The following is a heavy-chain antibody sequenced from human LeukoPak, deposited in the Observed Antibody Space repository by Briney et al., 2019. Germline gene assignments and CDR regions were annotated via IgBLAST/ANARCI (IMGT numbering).Heavy chain of an antibody. V-gene: IGHV1-2*02. Sequence: GASVKVSCKASGSTFTGNYLHWVRRAPGQRREWMGWISPNSGDTNYAQDFQGRVTMTRDTSINTAYMELSRLRSDDTAIYYCAKRIAALGHDAFDIWGQGTMVTVSS. D-gene: IGHD6-13*01. J-gene: IGHJ3*02. CDR3: AKRIAALGHDAFDI. CDR2: ISPNSGDT. CDR1: GSTFTGNY.